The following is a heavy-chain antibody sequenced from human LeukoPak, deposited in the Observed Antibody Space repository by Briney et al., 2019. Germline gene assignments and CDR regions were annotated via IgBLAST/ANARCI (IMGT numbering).Heavy chain of an antibody. V-gene: IGHV3-21*01. CDR1: GFTFSTYS. Sequence: GGSLRLSCAASGFTFSTYSMNWVRQAPGKGLEWVSSISSSSTYIYYADSVKGRFTISRDNAKNSLYLQMNSLRAEDTAVYYCARDGYCSGGSCSALGVDAFDIWGQGTMVTVSS. CDR3: ARDGYCSGGSCSALGVDAFDI. J-gene: IGHJ3*02. D-gene: IGHD2-15*01. CDR2: ISSSSTYI.